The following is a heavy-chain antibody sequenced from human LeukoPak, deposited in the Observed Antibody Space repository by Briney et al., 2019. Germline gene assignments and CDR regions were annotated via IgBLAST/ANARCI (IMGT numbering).Heavy chain of an antibody. D-gene: IGHD4-23*01. Sequence: ASVKVSCKASGYTFTGYFMHWVRQAPGQGLEWMGWINPNSGVTHYEQKFQGRVTLTRDTSISTAYMELSRLISDDTAVYYCARDPAVEAKAYFDYWGQGTLVTVSS. CDR1: GYTFTGYF. CDR3: ARDPAVEAKAYFDY. V-gene: IGHV1-2*02. J-gene: IGHJ4*02. CDR2: INPNSGVT.